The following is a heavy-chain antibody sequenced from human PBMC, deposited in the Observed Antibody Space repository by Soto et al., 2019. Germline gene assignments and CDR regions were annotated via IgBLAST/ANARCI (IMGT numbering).Heavy chain of an antibody. V-gene: IGHV1-18*01. CDR3: GIRADLWNGYIDS. Sequence: QVQLVQSGAEVKKPGASVKVSCKASGYTFTSYGISWVRQAPGQGLEWMGWIHAYNGKTNYAQKLQGRVTMTTATSTSTAHMELSSLRSDDTAVYYCGIRADLWNGYIDSWGQGTLVTVSS. J-gene: IGHJ4*02. CDR1: GYTFTSYG. D-gene: IGHD3-3*01. CDR2: IHAYNGKT.